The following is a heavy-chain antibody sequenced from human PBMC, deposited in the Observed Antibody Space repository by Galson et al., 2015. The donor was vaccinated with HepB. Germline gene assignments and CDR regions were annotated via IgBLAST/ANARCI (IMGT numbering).Heavy chain of an antibody. J-gene: IGHJ3*02. Sequence: SLRLSCAAPGFTFSSYGMHWVRQAPEKGLEWVSSISGSDGSTYYTDSVKGRFTISRDDSKSTLYLQMNSLRAEDTAVYYCAKDRRTGTTPPDGFDIWGQGTMVTVSS. D-gene: IGHD1-1*01. V-gene: IGHV3-23*01. CDR1: GFTFSSYG. CDR3: AKDRRTGTTPPDGFDI. CDR2: ISGSDGST.